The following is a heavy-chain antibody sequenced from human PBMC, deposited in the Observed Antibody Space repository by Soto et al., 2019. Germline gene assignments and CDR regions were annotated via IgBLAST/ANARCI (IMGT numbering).Heavy chain of an antibody. D-gene: IGHD3-3*01. Sequence: QMQLVQSGAEVKKPGASVKVSCKASGYTFTSYKMHWVRQAPGQGLEWMGIINPSGGRRTYAPRFQGRVMMTRDTSTNTVYMELRSLRSEDTAVYYCARDGPPTTTGVGPSYTMDVWGQGTTVTVS. J-gene: IGHJ6*02. CDR1: GYTFTSYK. CDR3: ARDGPPTTTGVGPSYTMDV. CDR2: INPSGGRR. V-gene: IGHV1-46*01.